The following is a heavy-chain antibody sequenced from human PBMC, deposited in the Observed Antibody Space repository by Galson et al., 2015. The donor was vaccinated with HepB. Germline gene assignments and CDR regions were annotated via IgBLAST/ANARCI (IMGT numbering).Heavy chain of an antibody. D-gene: IGHD1-1*01. V-gene: IGHV2-70*11. J-gene: IGHJ6*02. CDR1: GFSLSTSGMC. CDR3: ARIPLVGGTVDWNYYYYYGMDV. CDR2: IDWDDDK. Sequence: PALVKPTQTLTLTCTFSGFSLSTSGMCVSWIRQPPGKALEWLARIDWDDDKYYSTSLKTRLTISKDTSKNQVVLTMTNMDPVDTATYYCARIPLVGGTVDWNYYYYYGMDVWGQGTTVTVSS.